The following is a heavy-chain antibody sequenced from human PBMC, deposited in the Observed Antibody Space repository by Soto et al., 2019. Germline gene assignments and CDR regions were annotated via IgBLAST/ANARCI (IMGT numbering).Heavy chain of an antibody. J-gene: IGHJ4*02. CDR3: ASRSYYLYYFDY. V-gene: IGHV4-61*01. Sequence: SETLSLTCTVSGGSVSSDSYYWSWIRQPPGKGLEWIGYIYSSGSTNYNSSPKTRVTISLDTSKNQFSLKLSSVTAADTAVYYCASRSYYLYYFDYWGQGTLVTVSS. CDR1: GGSVSSDSYY. CDR2: IYSSGST. D-gene: IGHD3-10*01.